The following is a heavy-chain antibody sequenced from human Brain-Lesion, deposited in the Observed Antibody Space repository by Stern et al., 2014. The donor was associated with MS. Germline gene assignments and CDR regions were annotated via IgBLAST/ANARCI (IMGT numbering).Heavy chain of an antibody. D-gene: IGHD3-3*01. CDR1: GTSISSGDHY. J-gene: IGHJ5*02. Sequence: QVQLVESGPGLVKPSQTLSLTCTVSGTSISSGDHYWSWIRQPPGKGLEWIGYIYYIGSTFYNPSLKSRLNMSVDTSKNQFSLKLTSVTAADTAVYFCARVFLGGYRSAYYGWFDPWGQGTLVTVSS. V-gene: IGHV4-30-4*01. CDR3: ARVFLGGYRSAYYGWFDP. CDR2: IYYIGST.